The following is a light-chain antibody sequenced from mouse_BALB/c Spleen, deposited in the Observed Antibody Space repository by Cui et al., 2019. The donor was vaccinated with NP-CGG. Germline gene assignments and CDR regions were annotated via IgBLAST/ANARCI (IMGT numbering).Light chain of an antibody. CDR2: GTN. CDR3: ALWYSNHWV. V-gene: IGLV1*01. CDR1: TGAVTTTNY. J-gene: IGLJ1*01. Sequence: QAVVTQESALTTSPGETVTLTCRSSTGAVTTTNYANWVQEKPDHLFTGLISGTNNRTPGVPAIFSGSLIGDKAALTITGAQTEDEAIYFCALWYSNHWVFGGGTKLTVL.